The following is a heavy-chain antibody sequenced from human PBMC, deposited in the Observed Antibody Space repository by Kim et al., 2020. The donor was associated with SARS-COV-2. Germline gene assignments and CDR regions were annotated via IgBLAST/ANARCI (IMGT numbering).Heavy chain of an antibody. CDR2: IYYSGST. D-gene: IGHD4-17*01. Sequence: SETLSLTCTVSGGSISSYYWSWIRQPPGKGLEWIGYIYYSGSTNYNPSLKSRVTISVDTSKNQFSLKLSSVTAADTAVYYCASTGLLHWYFDLWGRGTLVTVSS. CDR1: GGSISSYY. J-gene: IGHJ2*01. CDR3: ASTGLLHWYFDL. V-gene: IGHV4-59*08.